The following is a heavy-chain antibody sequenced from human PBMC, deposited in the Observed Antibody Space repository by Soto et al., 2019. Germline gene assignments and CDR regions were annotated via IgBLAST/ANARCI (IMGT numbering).Heavy chain of an antibody. J-gene: IGHJ4*02. CDR3: TTGSVEGY. V-gene: IGHV3-15*07. CDR1: GFSISSAW. Sequence: EVQLVESGGGLVKPGGSLRLSCAASGFSISSAWMNWVRQAPGKGLEWVGRIKTKTQGETTDYPAPVKGRFTISRDDSKNTLYLQMHSLKMEDTAVYYCTTGSVEGYWGQGTLVTVSS. D-gene: IGHD3-3*01. CDR2: IKTKTQGETT.